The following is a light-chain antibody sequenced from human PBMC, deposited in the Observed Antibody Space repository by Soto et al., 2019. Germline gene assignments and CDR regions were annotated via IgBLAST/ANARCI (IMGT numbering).Light chain of an antibody. CDR3: TSYTSDNRSYV. V-gene: IGLV2-14*01. Sequence: QSVLTQPASVSGSPGQSITISCTGTSSDVGSYNYVSWYQLHPGKAPKLMIYEVSNRPSGVSNRFSGSKSANTASLTISGLQADDEAHYYCTSYTSDNRSYVFGTGTKVTVL. CDR1: SSDVGSYNY. CDR2: EVS. J-gene: IGLJ1*01.